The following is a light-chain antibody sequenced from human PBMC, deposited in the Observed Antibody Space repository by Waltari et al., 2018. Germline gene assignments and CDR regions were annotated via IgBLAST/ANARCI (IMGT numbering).Light chain of an antibody. CDR1: SSNIGTNT. V-gene: IGLV1-44*01. Sequence: SVLTQPPSTSGTPGQTVTISCSGSSSNIGTNTVTWYQQFPGTAPKVLVFANYHRPSGVPDRFSASKSGTSASLVISGLQSEDEGDYFCAAWDDSLIGRVFGGGTTLTVL. CDR3: AAWDDSLIGRV. J-gene: IGLJ2*01. CDR2: ANY.